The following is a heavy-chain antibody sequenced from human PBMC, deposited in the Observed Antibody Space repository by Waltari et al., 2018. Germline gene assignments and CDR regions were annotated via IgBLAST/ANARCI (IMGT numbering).Heavy chain of an antibody. J-gene: IGHJ6*03. CDR3: ARLLRFLEWSYYYYYMDV. CDR2: INHSGST. V-gene: IGHV4-34*01. D-gene: IGHD3-3*01. Sequence: QVQLQQWGAGLLKPSETLSLTCAVYGGCFSGYYWSWLRRPPGRGLEWIGEINHSGSTNYHPALKSRVTISVDTSKNQFSLKLSSVTAADTAVYYCARLLRFLEWSYYYYYMDVWGKGTTVTVSS. CDR1: GGCFSGYY.